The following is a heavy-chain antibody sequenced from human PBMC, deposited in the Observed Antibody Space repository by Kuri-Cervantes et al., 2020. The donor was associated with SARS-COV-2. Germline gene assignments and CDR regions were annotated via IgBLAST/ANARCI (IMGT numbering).Heavy chain of an antibody. V-gene: IGHV1-2*06. CDR2: INPNSGGT. D-gene: IGHD5-12*01. J-gene: IGHJ4*02. CDR3: ARASSGYDLDIDY. Sequence: ASVKVSCKASGYTFSAYYMHWVRQAPGQGLEWMGRINPNSGGTNYAQNFQGRVTMTRDTSISTAYMELSSLRSEDTAVYYCARASSGYDLDIDYWGQGTLVTVSS. CDR1: GYTFSAYY.